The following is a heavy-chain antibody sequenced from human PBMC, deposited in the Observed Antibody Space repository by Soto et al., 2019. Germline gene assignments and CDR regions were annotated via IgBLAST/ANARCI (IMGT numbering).Heavy chain of an antibody. CDR1: EYAFTSYA. V-gene: IGHV1-3*01. Sequence: ASVKVSCKAAEYAFTSYALHWVRLAPQQMIEWKGLINAVNGNIKYSQKIQGRITINKYTSASTANMELNRLRSEDTAVYYCERDCRSTRGPGILVTVSS. D-gene: IGHD3-10*01. CDR2: INAVNGNI. CDR3: ERDCRST. J-gene: IGHJ4*02.